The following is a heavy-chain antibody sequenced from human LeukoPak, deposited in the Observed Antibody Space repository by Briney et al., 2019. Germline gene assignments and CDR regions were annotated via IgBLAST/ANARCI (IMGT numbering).Heavy chain of an antibody. CDR3: ARGDILTGRPADY. CDR1: GGPFSGYY. CDR2: INHSGST. Sequence: SETLSLTCAVYGGPFSGYYWSWIRQPPGKGLEWIGEINHSGSTNYNPSLKSRVTISVDTSKNQFSLKLSSVTAADTAVYYCARGDILTGRPADYWGQGTLVTVSS. D-gene: IGHD3-9*01. V-gene: IGHV4-34*01. J-gene: IGHJ4*02.